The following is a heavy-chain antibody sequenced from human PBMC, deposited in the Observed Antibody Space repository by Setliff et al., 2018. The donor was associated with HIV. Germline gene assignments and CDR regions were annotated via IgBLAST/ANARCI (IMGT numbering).Heavy chain of an antibody. J-gene: IGHJ4*02. CDR3: ARAGMGALRSLFDY. CDR2: INTDGSSA. Sequence: PGGSLRLSCAASGFTFSNSWMHWVRQAPGKGLVWVSRINTDGSSATYADSVKGRFTNSRDNAKNTLYLQMDSLRAEDTAIYYCARAGMGALRSLFDYWGQGTLVTVSS. CDR1: GFTFSNSW. D-gene: IGHD1-26*01. V-gene: IGHV3-74*03.